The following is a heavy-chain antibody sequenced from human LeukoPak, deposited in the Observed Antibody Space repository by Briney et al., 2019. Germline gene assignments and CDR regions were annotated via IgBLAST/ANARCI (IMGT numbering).Heavy chain of an antibody. CDR2: VKEDGSET. Sequence: GGSLRLSRVVSGFDFSGFSMSWVRQAPGKGLGWVANVKEDGSETYYVDSVKGRFTISRDNAKNSLYLQMNSLRAEDTAVYYCARDDYFDAFDIWGQGTMVTVSS. J-gene: IGHJ3*02. D-gene: IGHD2/OR15-2a*01. CDR3: ARDDYFDAFDI. V-gene: IGHV3-7*01. CDR1: GFDFSGFS.